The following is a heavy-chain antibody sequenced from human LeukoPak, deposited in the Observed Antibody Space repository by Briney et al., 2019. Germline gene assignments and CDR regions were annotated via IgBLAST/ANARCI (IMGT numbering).Heavy chain of an antibody. CDR3: ARGPLVRLPSSFDP. CDR1: GYTFTSYY. Sequence: GASVKVSCKSSGYTFTSYYVHWVRQALGQGFEWMGFIDPSGGSTSYAQKFQGRVTMTRDTSISTAYMELSSLTSEDTAVYYCARGPLVRLPSSFDPWGQGTLVTVSS. V-gene: IGHV1-46*01. D-gene: IGHD3-16*02. CDR2: IDPSGGST. J-gene: IGHJ5*02.